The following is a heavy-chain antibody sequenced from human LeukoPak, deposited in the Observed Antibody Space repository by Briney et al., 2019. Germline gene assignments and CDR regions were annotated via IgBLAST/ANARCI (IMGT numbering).Heavy chain of an antibody. CDR2: IRYDGSNE. CDR3: ASGEGIVGATSAFDI. D-gene: IGHD1-26*01. V-gene: IGHV3-30*02. Sequence: GGSLRLSCAASGFTFSSYGMHWVRQAPGKGLEWVSFIRYDGSNEYYADSVKGRFTISRDNSKNTLYLQINSLRAEDTAVYYCASGEGIVGATSAFDIWGQGTMVTVSS. CDR1: GFTFSSYG. J-gene: IGHJ3*02.